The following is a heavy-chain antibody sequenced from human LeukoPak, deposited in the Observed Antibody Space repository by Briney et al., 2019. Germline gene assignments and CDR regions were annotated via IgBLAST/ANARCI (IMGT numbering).Heavy chain of an antibody. J-gene: IGHJ4*02. Sequence: GGSLRLSCAASGFTFSNYAMSWVRQAPGKGLEWVSLVSDNGGGTYYADSVKGRFTISRDNSKNTLYLQMNSLRAEDTAVYYCAKVPAPYDTTVYYYPFDNWGQGTLVTVSS. CDR1: GFTFSNYA. CDR2: VSDNGGGT. V-gene: IGHV3-23*01. CDR3: AKVPAPYDTTVYYYPFDN. D-gene: IGHD3-22*01.